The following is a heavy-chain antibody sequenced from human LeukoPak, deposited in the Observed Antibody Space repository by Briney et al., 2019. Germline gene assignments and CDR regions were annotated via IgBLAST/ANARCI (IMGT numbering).Heavy chain of an antibody. J-gene: IGHJ4*02. D-gene: IGHD3-9*01. Sequence: ASVKVSCKASGYTFTSYDINCVRQATGQGLEWMGWMNPNSGNTGYAQKFQGRVTMTRNTSISTAYMELSSLRSEDTAVYYCAKGPRGYDILTGYYFYFDYWGQGTLVTVSS. CDR3: AKGPRGYDILTGYYFYFDY. CDR2: MNPNSGNT. CDR1: GYTFTSYD. V-gene: IGHV1-8*01.